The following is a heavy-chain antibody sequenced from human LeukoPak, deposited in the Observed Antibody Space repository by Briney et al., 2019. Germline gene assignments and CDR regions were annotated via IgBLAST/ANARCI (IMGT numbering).Heavy chain of an antibody. CDR2: ISSSGSTI. J-gene: IGHJ4*02. Sequence: GGSLRLSCAASGFTFSDYYMSWIRQAPGKGLKWVSYISSSGSTIYYADSVKGRFTISRDNAKNSLYLQMNSLRAEDTAVYYCASGPGYSSSWYFDYWGQGTLVTVSS. CDR3: ASGPGYSSSWYFDY. V-gene: IGHV3-11*04. D-gene: IGHD6-13*01. CDR1: GFTFSDYY.